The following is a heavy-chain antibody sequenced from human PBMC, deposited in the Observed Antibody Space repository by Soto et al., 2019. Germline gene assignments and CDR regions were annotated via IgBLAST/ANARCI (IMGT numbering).Heavy chain of an antibody. J-gene: IGHJ4*02. V-gene: IGHV4-59*08. CDR1: GGSISSYY. D-gene: IGHD3-9*01. Sequence: PSETLSLTCTVSGGSISSYYWSWIRQPPGKGLEWIGYIYYSGSTNYNPSLKSRVTISVDTSKNQFSLKLSSVTAADTAVYYCARSYYDILTGYYPFDYWGQGTLVTVSS. CDR2: IYYSGST. CDR3: ARSYYDILTGYYPFDY.